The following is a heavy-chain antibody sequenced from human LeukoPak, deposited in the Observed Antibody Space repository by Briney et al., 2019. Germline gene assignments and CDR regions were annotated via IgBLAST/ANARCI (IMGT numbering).Heavy chain of an antibody. CDR3: ARTLLAGYGGNSEDY. V-gene: IGHV4-39*01. CDR1: GGSISSSSYY. D-gene: IGHD4-23*01. J-gene: IGHJ4*02. CDR2: IYYSGST. Sequence: SETLSLTCTVSGGSISSSSYYWGWIRQPPGKGLEWIGSIYYSGSTYYNPSLKSRVTISVDTPKNQFSLKLSSGTAAATAGYYCARTLLAGYGGNSEDYWGQGTLVTVSS.